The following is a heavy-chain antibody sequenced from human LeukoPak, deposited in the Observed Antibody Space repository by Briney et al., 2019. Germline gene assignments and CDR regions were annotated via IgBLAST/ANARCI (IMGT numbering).Heavy chain of an antibody. CDR3: ARSGRLKSDY. J-gene: IGHJ4*02. CDR2: ISHSGST. Sequence: SETLSLTCAVSGGSISSSYSWRWVRQPPGKGLEWIGQISHSGSTNCNPSLKSRVTMSVDKSKNEFSLRLTSVTAADTDVYYCARSGRLKSDYWGQGTRVTVSS. D-gene: IGHD1-26*01. V-gene: IGHV4-4*02. CDR1: GGSISSSYS.